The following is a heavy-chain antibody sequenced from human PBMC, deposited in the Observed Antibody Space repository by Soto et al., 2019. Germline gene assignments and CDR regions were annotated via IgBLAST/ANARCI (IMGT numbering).Heavy chain of an antibody. Sequence: SETLSLTCTVSGGSISSGDYYWSWIRQPPGKGLEWIGYIYYSGSTYYNPSLKSRVTISVDTSKNQFSLKLSSVTAADTAVYYCARDGSRSDFDYWGQGTLVTVSS. CDR1: GGSISSGDYY. CDR3: ARDGSRSDFDY. CDR2: IYYSGST. J-gene: IGHJ4*02. V-gene: IGHV4-30-4*01.